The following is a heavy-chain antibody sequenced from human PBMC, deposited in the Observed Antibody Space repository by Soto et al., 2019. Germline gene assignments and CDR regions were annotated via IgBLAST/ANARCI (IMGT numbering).Heavy chain of an antibody. CDR3: ARRLRAARPVKQLLYLSYYMDV. J-gene: IGHJ6*03. CDR2: SNHSGRT. V-gene: IGHV4-34*01. CDR1: GGSFSGYY. Sequence: QVQLQQRGAGLLKPSETLSLTCAVYGGSFSGYYWSWIRQPPGKGLEWIGESNHSGRTNYNPSLKRRVTISVDTSKKQFCLKLSSVHAADTAVYYCARRLRAARPVKQLLYLSYYMDVWGKWTTVTVSS. D-gene: IGHD6-6*01.